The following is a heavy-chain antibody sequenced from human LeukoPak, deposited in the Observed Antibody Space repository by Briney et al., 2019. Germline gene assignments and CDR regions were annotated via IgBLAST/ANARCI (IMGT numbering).Heavy chain of an antibody. V-gene: IGHV3-7*01. CDR3: ARGSDYSNGNIYEDDFEY. CDR1: GFTSDKYW. J-gene: IGHJ4*02. Sequence: GGSLRLSCAASGFTSDKYWMDWVRQAPGKGLEWVAQINQDGRVKHYVDSVKGRFTISRDNAKNLVSLQMSSLRAEDTVVYYCARGSDYSNGNIYEDDFEYWGQGTLVTVSS. D-gene: IGHD5-12*01. CDR2: INQDGRVK.